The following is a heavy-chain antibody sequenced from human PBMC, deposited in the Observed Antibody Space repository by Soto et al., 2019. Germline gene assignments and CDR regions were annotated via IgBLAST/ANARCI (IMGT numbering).Heavy chain of an antibody. D-gene: IGHD6-19*01. CDR1: GFTFSTHA. CDR3: AREGGSIGGWFGRKFDS. J-gene: IGHJ4*02. Sequence: PGGSLRLSCAASGFTFSTHAMSWVRQAPGKGLEWVSSISSGGTTTFYAASVEGRFTISRDKSKNTLYLQMNILRADDTAVYYCAREGGSIGGWFGRKFDSWGQGTQVTVSS. CDR2: ISSGGTTT. V-gene: IGHV3-23*01.